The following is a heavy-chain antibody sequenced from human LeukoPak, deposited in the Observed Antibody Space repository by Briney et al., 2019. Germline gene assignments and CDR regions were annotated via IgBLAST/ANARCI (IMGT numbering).Heavy chain of an antibody. J-gene: IGHJ4*02. V-gene: IGHV4-31*03. CDR3: ARGSPTMAHFDY. CDR2: IYYSGST. D-gene: IGHD3-10*01. CDR1: GGSISSGGYY. Sequence: PSQTLSLTCTVSGGSISSGGYYWSWIRQHPGKGLEWIGYIYYSGSTYYNPSLKSRVTISVDTSKNQFSLKLSSVTAADTAVYYCARGSPTMAHFDYWGQGTLDTVSS.